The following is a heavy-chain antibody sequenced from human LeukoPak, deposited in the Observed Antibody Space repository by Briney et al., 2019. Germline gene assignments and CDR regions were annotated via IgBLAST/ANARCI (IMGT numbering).Heavy chain of an antibody. V-gene: IGHV1-18*01. Sequence: VASVKVSCKASGYTFTSYGISWVRQVPGQGLEWMGWISPYNGHTKYADKLQGRITMTTDTSTSTAYMELRSLRSDDTAVYSCARDRNNYGSGSYPSDYWGQGILVTVSS. CDR3: ARDRNNYGSGSYPSDY. CDR2: ISPYNGHT. D-gene: IGHD3-10*01. CDR1: GYTFTSYG. J-gene: IGHJ4*02.